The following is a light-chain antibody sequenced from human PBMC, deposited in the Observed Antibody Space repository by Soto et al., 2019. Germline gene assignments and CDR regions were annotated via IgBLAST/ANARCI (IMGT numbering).Light chain of an antibody. V-gene: IGKV1-5*01. CDR1: QSISGW. CDR2: GAS. Sequence: DIPMTQSPSTLSASVGDRVTITCRASQSISGWLAWYQQKPGKAPKVLIYGASSLESGVPSRFSGSGSGTEFTLTISSLQPDDFATYFCQHYNSYPYTFGQGTKLEIK. J-gene: IGKJ2*01. CDR3: QHYNSYPYT.